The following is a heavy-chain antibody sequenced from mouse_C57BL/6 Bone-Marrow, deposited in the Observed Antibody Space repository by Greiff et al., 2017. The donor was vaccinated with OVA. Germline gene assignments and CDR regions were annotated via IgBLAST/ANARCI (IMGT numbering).Heavy chain of an antibody. D-gene: IGHD2-4*01. V-gene: IGHV5-17*01. CDR1: GFTFSDYG. Sequence: EVKLQESGGGLVKPGGSLKLSCAASGFTFSDYGMHWVRQAPEKGLEWVAYISSGSSTIYYADTVKGRFTITRDNAKDTLFLQMTSLGSEDTSMYDCARRDDYDGDYWGQGTTLTVSS. CDR2: ISSGSSTI. J-gene: IGHJ2*01. CDR3: ARRDDYDGDY.